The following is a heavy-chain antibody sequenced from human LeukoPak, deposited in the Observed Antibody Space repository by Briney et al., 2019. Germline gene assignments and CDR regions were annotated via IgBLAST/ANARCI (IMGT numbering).Heavy chain of an antibody. V-gene: IGHV4-39*01. CDR1: GGSISSSSYY. CDR2: IYYSGST. Sequence: PETLSLTCTVSGGSISSSSYYWGWIRQPPGKGLEWIGSIYYSGSTYYNPSLKSRVTISVDTSKNQFSLKLSSVTAADTAVYYCARTYYYDSSGYYVRAFDYWGQGTLVTVSS. J-gene: IGHJ4*02. CDR3: ARTYYYDSSGYYVRAFDY. D-gene: IGHD3-22*01.